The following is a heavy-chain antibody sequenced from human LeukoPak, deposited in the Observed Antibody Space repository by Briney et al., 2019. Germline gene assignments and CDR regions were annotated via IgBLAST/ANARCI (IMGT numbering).Heavy chain of an antibody. J-gene: IGHJ6*02. CDR1: GYTLSNHA. D-gene: IGHD1-14*01. V-gene: IGHV1-18*04. CDR3: AAGGTITPFSYYYYYYGMDV. CDR2: ISADNGNT. Sequence: ASVKVSCKGSGYTLSNHAFSWVRQAPGQGLEWMGWISADNGNTNHAQKFQGRVSLTTDTFTSTAYMELRSLRSDDTAVYYCAAGGTITPFSYYYYYYGMDVWGQGTAVTVSS.